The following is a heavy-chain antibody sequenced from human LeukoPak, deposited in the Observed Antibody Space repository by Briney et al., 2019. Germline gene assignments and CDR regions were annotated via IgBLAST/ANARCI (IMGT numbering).Heavy chain of an antibody. Sequence: SETLSLTCTVSGGSISSSSYYWGWIRQPPGKGLEWIGSIYYSGSTYYNPSLKSRVTISVDTSKNQFSLKLSSVTAADTAVYYCARDRGSGPIDYWGQGTLVTVSS. CDR1: GGSISSSSYY. J-gene: IGHJ4*02. CDR3: ARDRGSGPIDY. CDR2: IYYSGST. D-gene: IGHD3-10*01. V-gene: IGHV4-39*07.